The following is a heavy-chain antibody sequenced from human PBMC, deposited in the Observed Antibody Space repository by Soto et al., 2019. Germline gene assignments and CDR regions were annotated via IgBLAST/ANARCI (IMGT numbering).Heavy chain of an antibody. CDR1: GFTFSNAW. Sequence: GGSLRLSCAASGFTFSNAWMSWVRQAPGKGLEWVGRIKSKTDGGTTDYAAPVKGRFTISRDDSKNTLYLQMNSLKTEDTAVYYCTTESPPMLRYFDWSSTGDAFDIWGQGTMVTVSS. J-gene: IGHJ3*02. CDR2: IKSKTDGGTT. V-gene: IGHV3-15*01. D-gene: IGHD3-9*01. CDR3: TTESPPMLRYFDWSSTGDAFDI.